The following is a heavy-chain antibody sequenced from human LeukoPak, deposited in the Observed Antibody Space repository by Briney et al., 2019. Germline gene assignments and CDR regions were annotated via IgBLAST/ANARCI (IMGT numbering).Heavy chain of an antibody. Sequence: SETLSLTCSVFGGSISSSSYYWGWIRQPPGTGLEWIGSIYYSGSSYYNPSLKSRVTISVDTSKNQFSLKLTSVTAADTAVYYCARRDCTSTTCYAGSYYFDYWGQGTLVTVSS. CDR2: IYYSGSS. CDR3: ARRDCTSTTCYAGSYYFDY. CDR1: GGSISSSSYY. D-gene: IGHD2-2*01. V-gene: IGHV4-39*01. J-gene: IGHJ4*02.